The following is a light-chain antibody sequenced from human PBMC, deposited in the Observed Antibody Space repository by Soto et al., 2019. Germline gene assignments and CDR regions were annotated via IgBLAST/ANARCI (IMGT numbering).Light chain of an antibody. CDR3: ATWDSSLSAGM. Sequence: QSVLTQPPSVSAAPGQKVTISCSGSRSNIGNNYVSWYQQLPGTAPKVLIYDNDKRPSGIPDRFSGSKSGTSATLGITGLQTGDEANYYCATWDSSLSAGMFGGGTKLTVL. CDR2: DND. CDR1: RSNIGNNY. V-gene: IGLV1-51*01. J-gene: IGLJ3*02.